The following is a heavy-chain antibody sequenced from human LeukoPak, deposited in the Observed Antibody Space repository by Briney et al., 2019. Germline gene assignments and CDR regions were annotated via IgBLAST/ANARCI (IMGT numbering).Heavy chain of an antibody. V-gene: IGHV3-23*01. D-gene: IGHD2-15*01. Sequence: GGSLRLSCAASGFTFSSYAMSWVRQAPGKGLDWVSVINDGGDGTYYAGSVKGRFTISRDNSKNTLYLQMNSLRAEDTAVYYCAKSTGGSCFSGSGYWGQGTLVTVSS. CDR1: GFTFSSYA. CDR3: AKSTGGSCFSGSGY. J-gene: IGHJ4*02. CDR2: INDGGDGT.